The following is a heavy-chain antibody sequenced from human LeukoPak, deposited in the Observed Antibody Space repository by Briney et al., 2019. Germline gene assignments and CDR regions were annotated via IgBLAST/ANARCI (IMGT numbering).Heavy chain of an antibody. CDR3: ARRTRYSGSYY. Sequence: SETLSLTCAVYGGSFSGYYWSWIRQPPGKGLEWIGEINHSGSTNYNPSLKNRVTISVDTSKNQFSLKLSSVTAADTAVYYCARRTRYSGSYYWGQGTLVTVSS. J-gene: IGHJ4*02. V-gene: IGHV4-34*01. CDR1: GGSFSGYY. CDR2: INHSGST. D-gene: IGHD1-26*01.